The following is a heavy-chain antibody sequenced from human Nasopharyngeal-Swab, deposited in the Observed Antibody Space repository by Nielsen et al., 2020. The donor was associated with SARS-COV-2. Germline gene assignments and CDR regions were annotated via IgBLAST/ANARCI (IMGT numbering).Heavy chain of an antibody. D-gene: IGHD4-17*01. V-gene: IGHV3-49*04. CDR2: IRSKSYGGTT. Sequence: GGSLRLSCIAYGFTFGYYGMTWVRQAPGKGLEWIGFIRSKSYGGTTEHAATVKGRFTISRDDSNTIAYLQMNSLQTEDTAVYYCTRIYGVYGVEYWGQGTLVTVSS. CDR1: GFTFGYYG. J-gene: IGHJ4*02. CDR3: TRIYGVYGVEY.